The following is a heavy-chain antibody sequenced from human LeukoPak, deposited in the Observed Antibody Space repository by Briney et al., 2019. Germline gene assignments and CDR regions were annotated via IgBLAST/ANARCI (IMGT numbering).Heavy chain of an antibody. V-gene: IGHV3-11*06. CDR2: ISGSSSDI. J-gene: IGHJ4*02. Sequence: GGSLRLSCAASGFTSSDYYMSWIRQAPGKGLEWVSYISGSSSDIKYADSVKGRFTVSRDNAKNTLYVQMNSLRVEDSAVYYCVRGAPSAADWGQGTLVTVSS. CDR3: VRGAPSAAD. CDR1: GFTSSDYY.